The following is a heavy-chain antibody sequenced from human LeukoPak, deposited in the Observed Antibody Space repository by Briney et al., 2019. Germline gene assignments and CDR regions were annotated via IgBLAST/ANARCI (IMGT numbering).Heavy chain of an antibody. J-gene: IGHJ4*02. Sequence: PGGSLRLSCSASGFDLATYWINWVRQAPGKGLEWVANISPDGSARYVDAVRGRFTTSRDNAKNSLSMEMNSLRAEDTAVYYCAGWGGGVNHWGQGTLVTVSS. D-gene: IGHD3-16*01. V-gene: IGHV3-7*01. CDR1: GFDLATYW. CDR2: ISPDGSAR. CDR3: AGWGGGVNH.